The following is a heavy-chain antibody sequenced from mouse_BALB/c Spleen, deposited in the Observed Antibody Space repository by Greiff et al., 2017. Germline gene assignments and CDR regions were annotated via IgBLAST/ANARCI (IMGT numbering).Heavy chain of an antibody. D-gene: IGHD2-1*01. CDR1: GYSITSDYA. Sequence: EVKLVESGPGLVKPSQSLSLTCTVTGYSITSDYAWNWIRQFPGNKLEWMGYISYSGSTSYNPSLKSRISITRDTSKNQFFLQLNSVTTEDTATYYCVYGNYPYFDYWGQGTTLTVSS. J-gene: IGHJ2*01. V-gene: IGHV3-2*02. CDR3: VYGNYPYFDY. CDR2: ISYSGST.